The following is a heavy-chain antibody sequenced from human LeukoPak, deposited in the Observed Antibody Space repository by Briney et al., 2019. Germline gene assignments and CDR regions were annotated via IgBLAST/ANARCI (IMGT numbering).Heavy chain of an antibody. CDR3: ARLRYYYDSSGYYH. Sequence: GGSLRRYCAASGFTFSDFYMSWIRQAPGKGLEWISYISSSGSPVSYADSVKGRFTISRDNAKNSLYLQMNSLRAEDTAVYYCARLRYYYDSSGYYHWGQGTLVTVSS. V-gene: IGHV3-11*01. CDR2: ISSSGSPV. D-gene: IGHD3-22*01. J-gene: IGHJ5*02. CDR1: GFTFSDFY.